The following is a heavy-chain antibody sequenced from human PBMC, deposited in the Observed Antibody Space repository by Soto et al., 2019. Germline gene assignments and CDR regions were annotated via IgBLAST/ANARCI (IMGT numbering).Heavy chain of an antibody. J-gene: IGHJ4*02. V-gene: IGHV3-33*01. CDR3: ARDDCSSTSCHFDY. D-gene: IGHD2-2*01. Sequence: QVQLVESGGDVVQPGRSLRLSCAASGFTFSSYGMHWVRQAPGKGLEWVAVIWYDGSNKYYADSVKGRFTISRDNSKNTLYLQMNSLRAEDTAVYYCARDDCSSTSCHFDYWGQGTLVTVSS. CDR2: IWYDGSNK. CDR1: GFTFSSYG.